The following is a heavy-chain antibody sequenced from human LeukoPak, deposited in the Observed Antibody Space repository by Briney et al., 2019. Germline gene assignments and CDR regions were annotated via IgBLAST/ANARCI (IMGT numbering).Heavy chain of an antibody. J-gene: IGHJ4*02. V-gene: IGHV3-11*01. CDR2: ISSSGSTM. CDR3: ARERSGYGDYDY. CDR1: GFTFSDYY. Sequence: GGSLRLSCAASGFTFSDYYMSWIRQAPGKGLEWLSYISSSGSTMYYADSVKGRFTISRDNAQNSPYLQMNSLRAEDTAVYYCARERSGYGDYDYWGQGTLVTVSS. D-gene: IGHD4-17*01.